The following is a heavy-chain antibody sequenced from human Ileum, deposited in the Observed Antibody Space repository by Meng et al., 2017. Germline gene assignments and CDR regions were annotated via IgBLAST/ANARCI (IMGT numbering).Heavy chain of an antibody. CDR3: ARAATSYYDLLTSYSNWFDP. CDR1: GGSISSSGYY. V-gene: IGHV4-31*03. D-gene: IGHD3-9*01. J-gene: IGHJ5*02. Sequence: QVQLQESGPGLVKPSQTLSLTCTVSGGSISSSGYYWTWIRQHPGKGLEWLGYIYYSGSPSYNPSLKSRITFSIDTSKNQFSLKLTSVTAADTAVYYCARAATSYYDLLTSYSNWFDPWGQGTLVTVSS. CDR2: IYYSGSP.